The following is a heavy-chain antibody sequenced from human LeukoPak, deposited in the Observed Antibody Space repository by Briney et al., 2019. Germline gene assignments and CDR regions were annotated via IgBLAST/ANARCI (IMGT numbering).Heavy chain of an antibody. D-gene: IGHD2-2*01. J-gene: IGHJ4*02. V-gene: IGHV3-20*04. CDR2: INWSGGST. Sequence: GGSLRLSCTASGFASDEHGMSWVRQVPGKGLEWVSGINWSGGSTGYADPLRGRFTISRDNAKNSLYLQMDSLRAEDTALYYCARAPITSPFYFDYWGQGTLVTVSS. CDR3: ARAPITSPFYFDY. CDR1: GFASDEHG.